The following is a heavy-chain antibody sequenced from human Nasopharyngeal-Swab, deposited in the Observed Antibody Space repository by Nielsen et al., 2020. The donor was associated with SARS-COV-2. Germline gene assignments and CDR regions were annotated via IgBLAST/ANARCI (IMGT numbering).Heavy chain of an antibody. Sequence: GESLKISCSTSGFTFGNSALHWVRQAPGKGLEWVGRINIKTDGGTTDYAAPVKGRFIISRDDSKNTLYLQMNSLKTEDTAAYYCTTLDDNSGYFGQWGQGTLVTVSS. CDR3: TTLDDNSGYFGQ. D-gene: IGHD3-22*01. V-gene: IGHV3-15*01. CDR2: INIKTDGGTT. J-gene: IGHJ4*02. CDR1: GFTFGNSA.